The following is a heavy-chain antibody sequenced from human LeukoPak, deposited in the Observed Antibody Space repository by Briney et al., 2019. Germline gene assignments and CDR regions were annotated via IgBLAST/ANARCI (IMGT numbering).Heavy chain of an antibody. V-gene: IGHV4-34*01. J-gene: IGHJ4*02. Sequence: SETLSLTCAVYGGSFSGYYWSWIRQPPGKGLEWIGEINHSGSTNYNPSLKSRVTISVDTSKNQFSLKLSSVTAADTAVYYCARTVAAAGTPRYYFDYWGQGTLVTVSS. CDR3: ARTVAAAGTPRYYFDY. D-gene: IGHD6-13*01. CDR2: INHSGST. CDR1: GGSFSGYY.